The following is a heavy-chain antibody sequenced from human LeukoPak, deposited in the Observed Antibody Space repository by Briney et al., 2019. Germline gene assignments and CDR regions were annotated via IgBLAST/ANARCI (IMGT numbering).Heavy chain of an antibody. CDR3: ARHYDSSGYYEGGYFDL. J-gene: IGHJ2*01. Sequence: GGSLRLSCAASGFTFSSYWMSWVRQAPGKGLEWVADIKQDGSEKYYVDSVKGRFTISRDNAKNSLYLQMNSLRAEDTAVYYCARHYDSSGYYEGGYFDLWGRGTLVTVSS. V-gene: IGHV3-7*03. CDR1: GFTFSSYW. CDR2: IKQDGSEK. D-gene: IGHD3-22*01.